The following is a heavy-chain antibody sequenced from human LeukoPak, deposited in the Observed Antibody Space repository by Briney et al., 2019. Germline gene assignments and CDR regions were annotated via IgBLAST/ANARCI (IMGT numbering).Heavy chain of an antibody. CDR2: IYYGGST. CDR1: GGSISSYY. CDR3: ARFLAADWFDP. Sequence: PSETLSLTCTVSGGSISSYYWSWIRQPPGKGLEWIGYIYYGGSTNYNPSLKSRVTISVDTSKNQFSLKLSSVTAADTAVYYCARFLAADWFDPWGQGTLVTVSS. V-gene: IGHV4-59*01. D-gene: IGHD3-3*01. J-gene: IGHJ5*02.